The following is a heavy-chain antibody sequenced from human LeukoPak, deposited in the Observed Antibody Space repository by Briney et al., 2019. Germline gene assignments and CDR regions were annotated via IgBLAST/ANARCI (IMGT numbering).Heavy chain of an antibody. D-gene: IGHD6-13*01. CDR2: ISSSGSTI. V-gene: IGHV3-11*01. Sequence: GGSLRLSCAASGFTFSDYYMSWIRQAPGKGLEWVSYISSSGSTIYYADSVKGRFTISRDNAKNSLYLQMNSLRAEDTAVYYCARLWQLAHNYYYGMDVWGQGTTVTVSS. CDR3: ARLWQLAHNYYYGMDV. J-gene: IGHJ6*02. CDR1: GFTFSDYY.